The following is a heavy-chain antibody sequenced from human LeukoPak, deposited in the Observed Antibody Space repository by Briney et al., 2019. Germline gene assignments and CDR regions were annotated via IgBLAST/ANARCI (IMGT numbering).Heavy chain of an antibody. D-gene: IGHD6-6*01. CDR2: ISAYNGNT. V-gene: IGHV1-18*01. CDR1: DYTFISSS. J-gene: IGHJ3*02. CDR3: ARDRNSGSSLDI. Sequence: ASVKVSCKASDYTFISSSISWVRQAPGQGLEWMGWISAYNGNTNYAQNFQGRVTMTRDTSISTAYMELSSLKSDDTAVYYCARDRNSGSSLDIWGQGTMLTVSS.